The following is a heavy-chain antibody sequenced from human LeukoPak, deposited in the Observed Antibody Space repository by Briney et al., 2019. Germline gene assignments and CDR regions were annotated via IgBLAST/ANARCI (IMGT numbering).Heavy chain of an antibody. V-gene: IGHV4-39*01. CDR1: GGSISSSSYY. CDR3: ARPRDTGYFDY. CDR2: IYYSGST. J-gene: IGHJ4*02. Sequence: SETLSLICTVSGGSISSSSYYWGWIRQPPGKGLEWIGSIYYSGSTYYNPSLKSRVTISVDTSKNQFSLKLSSVTAADTAVYYCARPRDTGYFDYWGQGTLVTVSS. D-gene: IGHD5-18*01.